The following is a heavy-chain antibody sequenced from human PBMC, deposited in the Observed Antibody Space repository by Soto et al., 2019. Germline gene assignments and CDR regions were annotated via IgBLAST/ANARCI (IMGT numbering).Heavy chain of an antibody. D-gene: IGHD2-21*01. V-gene: IGHV4-4*02. CDR1: GGTIRSPDW. J-gene: IGHJ5*01. Sequence: SETLSLTCGVSGGTIRSPDWWTWVRQPPGKGLEFIANVYYSGGAHYNPSFKSRVTISVDTATNQVSLRMSSVTAADTAVYFCGRVVEGATRHTDFDSWGQGTLVTVSS. CDR2: VYYSGGA. CDR3: GRVVEGATRHTDFDS.